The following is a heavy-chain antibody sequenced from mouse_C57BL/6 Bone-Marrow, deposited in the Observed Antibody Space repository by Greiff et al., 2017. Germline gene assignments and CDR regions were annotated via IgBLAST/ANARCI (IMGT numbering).Heavy chain of an antibody. CDR2: IDPSDSYT. J-gene: IGHJ4*01. D-gene: IGHD2-4*01. CDR1: GYTFTSYW. Sequence: QVQLQQPGAELVMPGASVKLSCKASGYTFTSYWMHWVKQRPGQGLEWIGEIDPSDSYTNYNQKFKGKSTLTVDKSSSTAYMQLSSRTSEDSAVYYCARCDYDWGFYAMDYWGQGTSVTVSS. V-gene: IGHV1-69*01. CDR3: ARCDYDWGFYAMDY.